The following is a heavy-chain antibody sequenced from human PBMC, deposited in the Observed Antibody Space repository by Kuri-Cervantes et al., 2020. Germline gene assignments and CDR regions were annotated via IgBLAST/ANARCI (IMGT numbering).Heavy chain of an antibody. Sequence: SLKISCAISGFTFDDYAMHWVRQAPGKGLEWVSGISWNTINIIYADSVKGRFTISRDNSKNTLYLQMNSLRAEDTAVYYCATGSGRWLDWGQGTLVTVSS. D-gene: IGHD3-10*01. V-gene: IGHV3-9*01. CDR1: GFTFDDYA. CDR2: ISWNTINI. CDR3: ATGSGRWLD. J-gene: IGHJ4*02.